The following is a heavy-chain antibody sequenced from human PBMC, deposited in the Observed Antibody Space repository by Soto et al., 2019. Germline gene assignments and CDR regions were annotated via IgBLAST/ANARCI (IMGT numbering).Heavy chain of an antibody. D-gene: IGHD2-21*01. CDR2: INPNSGGT. CDR3: ARDLQVLINWFDP. Sequence: ASVKVSCKASGYTFTGYYMHWVRQAPGQGLEWMGWINPNSGGTNYAQKFQGRVTMTRDTSISTAYMELSRLRSDDTAVYYCARDLQVLINWFDPWGQGTLVTSPQ. V-gene: IGHV1-2*02. J-gene: IGHJ5*02. CDR1: GYTFTGYY.